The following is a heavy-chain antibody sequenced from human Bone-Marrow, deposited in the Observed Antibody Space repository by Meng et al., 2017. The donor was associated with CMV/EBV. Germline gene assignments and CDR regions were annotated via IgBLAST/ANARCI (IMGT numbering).Heavy chain of an antibody. V-gene: IGHV4-34*01. Sequence: SETLSLTCAVYGGSFSGYYWSWIRQPPGKGLEWIGEINHGGSTNYNPSLKSRVTISVDTSKNQFSLKLSSVTAADTAVYYCARGMGPYYFDYWGQGTLVTVSS. CDR1: GGSFSGYY. CDR2: INHGGST. J-gene: IGHJ4*02. CDR3: ARGMGPYYFDY. D-gene: IGHD2-8*01.